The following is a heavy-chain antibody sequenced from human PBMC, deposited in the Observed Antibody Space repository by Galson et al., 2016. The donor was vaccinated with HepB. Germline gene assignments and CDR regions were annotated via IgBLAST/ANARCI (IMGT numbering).Heavy chain of an antibody. CDR1: GFTFGDYA. V-gene: IGHV3-49*03. CDR2: LRSKGYGGTT. CDR3: TRELHEYSAHDVFDY. J-gene: IGHJ4*02. Sequence: SLRLSCAGSGFTFGDYAVSWFRQAPGKGLEWVGCLRSKGYGGTTDYAASVKGRFTISRDDSKSIAYLQMNSLKTEDTAVYYCTRELHEYSAHDVFDYWGQGTLVTVSS. D-gene: IGHD5-12*01.